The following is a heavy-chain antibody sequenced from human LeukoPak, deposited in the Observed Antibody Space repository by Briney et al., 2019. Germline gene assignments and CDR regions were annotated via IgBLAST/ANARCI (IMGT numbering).Heavy chain of an antibody. CDR3: ARSLWFGEPINWFDP. V-gene: IGHV1-8*01. Sequence: ASVKVSCKASGYTYTSYDINWVRQATGQGLEWMGWMNPNSGNTGYAQKFQGRVTMTRNTSISTAYMEPSSLRSEDTAVYYCARSLWFGEPINWFDPWGQGTLVTVSS. D-gene: IGHD3-10*01. CDR1: GYTYTSYD. CDR2: MNPNSGNT. J-gene: IGHJ5*02.